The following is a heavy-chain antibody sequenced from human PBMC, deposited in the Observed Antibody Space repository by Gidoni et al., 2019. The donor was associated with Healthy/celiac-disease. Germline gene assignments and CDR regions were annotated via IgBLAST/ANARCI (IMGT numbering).Heavy chain of an antibody. CDR3: ARAMDYYGSSGYYPFDY. V-gene: IGHV3-30*03. Sequence: QVQLVVSGGGVVQPGRSLRLSCAASGFTFSSYGMHWVRQAPGKGLEWVAVISYDGSNKYYADSVKGRFTISRDNSKNTLYLQMNSLRAEDTAVYYCARAMDYYGSSGYYPFDYWGQGTLVTVSS. J-gene: IGHJ4*02. D-gene: IGHD3-22*01. CDR2: ISYDGSNK. CDR1: GFTFSSYG.